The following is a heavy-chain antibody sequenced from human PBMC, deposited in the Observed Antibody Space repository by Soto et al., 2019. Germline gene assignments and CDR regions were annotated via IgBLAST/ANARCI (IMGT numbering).Heavy chain of an antibody. CDR3: ARVGLTPDYYYGMDV. CDR1: GFTFSSYA. Sequence: GGSLRLSCAASGFTFSSYAMHWVRQAPGKGLEWVAVISYDGSNKYYADTVKGRFTISRDNSKNTLYLQMNSLRAEDTAVYYGARVGLTPDYYYGMDVWGQGTTVTVSS. V-gene: IGHV3-30-3*01. CDR2: ISYDGSNK. J-gene: IGHJ6*02. D-gene: IGHD4-17*01.